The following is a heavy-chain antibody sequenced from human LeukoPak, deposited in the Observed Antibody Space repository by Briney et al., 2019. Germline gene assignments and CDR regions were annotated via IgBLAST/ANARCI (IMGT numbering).Heavy chain of an antibody. CDR2: MNQRGST. CDR1: GASFTGYY. J-gene: IGHJ4*02. CDR3: ARELELRY. V-gene: IGHV4-34*01. Sequence: PSETLSLTCDVYGASFTGYYWSWIRQSPGKGLEWIGEMNQRGSTNYNPSLKSRVTISVDRSKNQFSLKLSSVTAADTAVYYCARELELRYWGQGTLVTVSS. D-gene: IGHD1-7*01.